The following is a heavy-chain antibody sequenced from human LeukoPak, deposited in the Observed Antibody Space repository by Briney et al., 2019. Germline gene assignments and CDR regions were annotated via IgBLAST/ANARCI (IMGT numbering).Heavy chain of an antibody. J-gene: IGHJ4*02. CDR3: ARGGYSRGQGSPFDY. D-gene: IGHD6-19*01. V-gene: IGHV7-4-1*02. CDR1: GYTFTSYA. Sequence: ASVKVSCTASGYTFTSYAMNWVRQAPGQGLEWMGWINTNTGNPTYAQGFTGRFVFSLDTSVSTAYLQISSLKAEDTAVYYCARGGYSRGQGSPFDYWGQGTLVTVSS. CDR2: INTNTGNP.